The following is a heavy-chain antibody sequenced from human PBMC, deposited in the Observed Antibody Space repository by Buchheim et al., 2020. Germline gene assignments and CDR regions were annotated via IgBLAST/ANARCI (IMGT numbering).Heavy chain of an antibody. CDR1: GGSVSSGSYY. CDR3: ARLRRELPYYYYYYMDV. Sequence: QVQLQESGPGLVKPSETLSLTCTVSGGSVSSGSYYWSWIRQPPGKGLEWIGYIYYSGSTNYNPSLKSRVTISVDTSKNQFSLKLSSVTAADTAVYYCARLRRELPYYYYYYMDVWGKGTT. D-gene: IGHD1-26*01. V-gene: IGHV4-61*01. CDR2: IYYSGST. J-gene: IGHJ6*03.